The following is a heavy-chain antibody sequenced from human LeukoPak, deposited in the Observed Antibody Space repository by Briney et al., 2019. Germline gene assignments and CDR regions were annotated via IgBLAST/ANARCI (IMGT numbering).Heavy chain of an antibody. CDR2: ISWNSGSI. J-gene: IGHJ4*02. CDR3: ARVSDISVAAYFDY. V-gene: IGHV3-9*01. Sequence: GGSLRLSCAASGFTFDDYAIHWVRQAPGKGLEWVSGISWNSGSIGYGDSVKGRFTISRDNAKNSLYLQMNSLRAEDTALYYCARVSDISVAAYFDYWGQGTLVTVSS. CDR1: GFTFDDYA. D-gene: IGHD6-19*01.